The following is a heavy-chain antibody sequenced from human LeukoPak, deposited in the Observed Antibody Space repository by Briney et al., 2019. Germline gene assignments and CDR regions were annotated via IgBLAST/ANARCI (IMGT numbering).Heavy chain of an antibody. CDR1: GFTFSSYW. Sequence: PGGSLRLSCAASGFTFSSYWMSWVRQAPGKGLEWVAYIKQDGSEKYYVDSVKGRFTISRDSAKKSLYLQMNSLRAEDTAVYYCARVNFYDILTPYSYSKRWYYFDYWGQGILVTVSS. D-gene: IGHD3-9*01. J-gene: IGHJ4*02. CDR2: IKQDGSEK. V-gene: IGHV3-7*01. CDR3: ARVNFYDILTPYSYSKRWYYFDY.